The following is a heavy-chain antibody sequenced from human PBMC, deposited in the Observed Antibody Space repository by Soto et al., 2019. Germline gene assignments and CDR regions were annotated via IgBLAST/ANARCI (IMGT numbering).Heavy chain of an antibody. CDR3: ARGPDYAGYIDD. J-gene: IGHJ4*02. Sequence: QVRLVQSGAEVKKPGSSVKVSCKASGGTFSNHAINWVRQAPGQGPEWMGVIILPFGTPNYAQRFQGRVTITADESMTTAYMELNGLRSEDTAVYYCARGPDYAGYIDDWGQGSLLTVSS. CDR2: IILPFGTP. V-gene: IGHV1-69*13. CDR1: GGTFSNHA. D-gene: IGHD4-17*01.